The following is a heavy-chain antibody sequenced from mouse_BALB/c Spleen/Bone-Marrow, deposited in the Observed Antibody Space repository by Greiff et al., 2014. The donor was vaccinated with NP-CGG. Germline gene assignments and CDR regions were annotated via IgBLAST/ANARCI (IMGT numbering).Heavy chain of an antibody. CDR2: INPYNGDT. CDR1: GYSFTGYF. CDR3: ARVTTDWYFDV. Sequence: DVHLVESGPELVKPGASVKISCKASGYSFTGYFMNWVMQSHGKSLEWIGRINPYNGDTFYNQKFKGKATLTVDKSSSTAHMERRSLASEDSAVYYWARVTTDWYFDVWGAGTTVTVSS. V-gene: IGHV1-20*02. D-gene: IGHD1-1*01. J-gene: IGHJ1*01.